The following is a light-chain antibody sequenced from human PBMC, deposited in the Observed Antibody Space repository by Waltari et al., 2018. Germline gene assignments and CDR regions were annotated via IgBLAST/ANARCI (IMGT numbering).Light chain of an antibody. J-gene: IGKJ1*01. CDR3: LQDYNYPWT. Sequence: IQMTQSPSSLSASVGDRVTITCRASQGIRYDLGWYQQKPGKAPKLLIYAASNLQSGVPSRFSGSGSGADFTLTISSLQPEDFATYFCLQDYNYPWTFGQGTKVEIK. CDR1: QGIRYD. CDR2: AAS. V-gene: IGKV1-6*01.